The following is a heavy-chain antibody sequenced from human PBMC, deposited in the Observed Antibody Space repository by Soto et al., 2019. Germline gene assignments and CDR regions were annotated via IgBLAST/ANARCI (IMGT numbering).Heavy chain of an antibody. CDR2: IDPSDSYT. CDR1: GYSFTSYW. J-gene: IGHJ6*02. D-gene: IGHD2-2*01. CDR3: ARHGGLSTHYYYYGMDV. V-gene: IGHV5-10-1*01. Sequence: GESLKISCKGSGYSFTSYWIGWVRQMPGKGLEWMGRIDPSDSYTNYSPSFQGHVTISADKSISTAYLQWSSLKASDTAMYYCARHGGLSTHYYYYGMDVWGQGTTVTVSS.